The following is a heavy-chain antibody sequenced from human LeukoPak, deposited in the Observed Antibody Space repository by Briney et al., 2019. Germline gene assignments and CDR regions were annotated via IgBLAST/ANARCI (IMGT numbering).Heavy chain of an antibody. J-gene: IGHJ4*02. V-gene: IGHV1-2*04. CDR3: ARLGSSGSYALDY. CDR2: INPNSGGT. Sequence: ASVKVSCKASGYTFTGYYMHWVRQAPGQGLEWMGWINPNSGGTNYAQKFQGWVTMTRDTSISTAYMELSRLRSDDTAVYYCARLGSSGSYALDYRGQGTLVTVSS. D-gene: IGHD3-10*01. CDR1: GYTFTGYY.